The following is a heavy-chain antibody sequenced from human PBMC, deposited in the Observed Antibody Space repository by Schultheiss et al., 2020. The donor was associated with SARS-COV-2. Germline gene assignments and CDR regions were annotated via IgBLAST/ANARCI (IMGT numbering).Heavy chain of an antibody. CDR3: ARDEGWFDP. CDR2: INHSGST. V-gene: IGHV4-34*01. Sequence: SETLSLTCAVYGGSFSGYYWSWIRQPPGKGLEWIGEINHSGSTNYNPSLKSRVTLSVDTSKNQFSLKLRSVTAADTAVYYCARDEGWFDPWGQGTLVTVSS. CDR1: GGSFSGYY. J-gene: IGHJ5*02.